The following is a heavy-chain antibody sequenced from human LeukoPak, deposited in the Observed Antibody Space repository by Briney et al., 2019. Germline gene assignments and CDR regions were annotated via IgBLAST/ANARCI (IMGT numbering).Heavy chain of an antibody. D-gene: IGHD2-2*01. CDR3: ARDSVYCSSTSCYGYYYGMDV. Sequence: PGGSLRLSCAASGFTFSSYSMNWVHQAPGKGLEWVSYISSSSSTIYYADSVKGRFTISRDNAKNSLYLQMNSLRAEDTAVYYCARDSVYCSSTSCYGYYYGMDVWGQGTTVTVSS. CDR2: ISSSSSTI. CDR1: GFTFSSYS. J-gene: IGHJ6*02. V-gene: IGHV3-48*01.